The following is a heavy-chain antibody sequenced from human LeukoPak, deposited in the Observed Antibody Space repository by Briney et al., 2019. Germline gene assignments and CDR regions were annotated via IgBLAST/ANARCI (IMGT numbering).Heavy chain of an antibody. CDR3: AKDGCSGGSCYRFDY. CDR2: IRYDGSNK. D-gene: IGHD2-15*01. V-gene: IGHV3-30*02. CDR1: GFTFSSYG. Sequence: GGSLRLSCAASGFTFSSYGMHWVRQAPGKGLEWVAFIRYDGSNKHYADSVKGRFTISRDNSKNTLYLQMNSLRAEDTAVYYCAKDGCSGGSCYRFDYWGQGTLVTVSS. J-gene: IGHJ4*02.